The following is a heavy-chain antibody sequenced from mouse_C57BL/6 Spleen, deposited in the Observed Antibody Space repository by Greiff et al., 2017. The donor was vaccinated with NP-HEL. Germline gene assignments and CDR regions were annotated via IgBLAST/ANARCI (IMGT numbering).Heavy chain of an antibody. CDR3: AKEGDDGYYRAWFAY. V-gene: IGHV2-5*01. CDR1: GFSLTSYG. D-gene: IGHD2-3*01. Sequence: QVQLKESGPGLVQPSQSLSITCTVSGFSLTSYGVHWVRQSPGKGLEWLGVIWRGGSTDYNAAFMSRLSITKDNSKSQVFFKMNSLQADDNAIYYCAKEGDDGYYRAWFAYWGQGTLVTVSA. J-gene: IGHJ3*01. CDR2: IWRGGST.